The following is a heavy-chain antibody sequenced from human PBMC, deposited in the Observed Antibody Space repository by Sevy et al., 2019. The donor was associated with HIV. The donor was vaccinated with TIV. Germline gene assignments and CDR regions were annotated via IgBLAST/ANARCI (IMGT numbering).Heavy chain of an antibody. J-gene: IGHJ6*02. Sequence: GGSLRLSCAASGFTFSDAWMNWVRQAPGKGLEWVGRIKSKTDGGKTDYAEPVKGRFTISRDDSKNTLYLQMNSLKAEDTAVYYCTTWNDYDFWSGYYTDYGMDVWGQGTTVTVSS. D-gene: IGHD3-3*01. CDR2: IKSKTDGGKT. CDR3: TTWNDYDFWSGYYTDYGMDV. CDR1: GFTFSDAW. V-gene: IGHV3-15*07.